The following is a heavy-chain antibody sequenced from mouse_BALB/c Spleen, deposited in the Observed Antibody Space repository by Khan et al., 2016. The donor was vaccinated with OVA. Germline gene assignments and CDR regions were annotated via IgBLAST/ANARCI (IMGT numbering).Heavy chain of an antibody. Sequence: VQLQQSGADFVKPGASVKLSCTASGFNIKDTYMHWINQRPQQGLVWIGRIDPANGDVKYDPKFQDKATIAADASSNTAYLQLSRLTSEDTAVYYCIRGAYSVLFAYWGQGTLVTVSA. CDR2: IDPANGDV. D-gene: IGHD2-10*01. CDR1: GFNIKDTY. V-gene: IGHV14-3*02. CDR3: IRGAYSVLFAY. J-gene: IGHJ3*01.